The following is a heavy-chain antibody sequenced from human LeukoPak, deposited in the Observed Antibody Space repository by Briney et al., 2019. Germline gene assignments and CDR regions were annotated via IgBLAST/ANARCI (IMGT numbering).Heavy chain of an antibody. J-gene: IGHJ4*02. D-gene: IGHD6-19*01. Sequence: GGSLRLSCAVSGFTVGSIHMAWARQTPGKGLEWVSVIYNGDNTNYADSVRGRFNISRDNSKNTLYLQMESLRAEDTAVYYCAKASQWLAFDYWGQGTLVTVSS. CDR2: IYNGDNT. CDR3: AKASQWLAFDY. CDR1: GFTVGSIH. V-gene: IGHV3-66*01.